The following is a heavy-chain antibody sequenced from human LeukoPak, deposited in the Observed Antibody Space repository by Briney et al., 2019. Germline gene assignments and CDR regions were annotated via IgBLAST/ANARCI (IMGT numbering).Heavy chain of an antibody. CDR2: ITSRSSSI. D-gene: IGHD2-15*01. V-gene: IGHV3-21*06. CDR1: GFTFSGHN. Sequence: PGGSLRLSCAASGFTFSGHNMNWVRQAPGKGLEWVSSITSRSSSIFYADSVRGRFTISRDNSKNTLYLQMNSLRAEDTALYYCAKVLRYCSGGSCRDAFDIWGQGTMVTVSS. CDR3: AKVLRYCSGGSCRDAFDI. J-gene: IGHJ3*02.